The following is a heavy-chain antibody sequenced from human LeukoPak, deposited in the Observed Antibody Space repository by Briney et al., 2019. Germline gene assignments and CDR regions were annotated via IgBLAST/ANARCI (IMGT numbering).Heavy chain of an antibody. D-gene: IGHD4-17*01. CDR2: ITSSGSYI. CDR1: GFTFSTYA. CDR3: ARAISGDYSLDMFDI. J-gene: IGHJ3*02. Sequence: PGGSLRLSCEASGFTFSTYAMNWVRQAPGKGLEWVSSITSSGSYIYYADSLKGRFTISRDNAKNSLYLQMNSLRAEDTAVYYCARAISGDYSLDMFDIWGQGTMVTVSS. V-gene: IGHV3-21*01.